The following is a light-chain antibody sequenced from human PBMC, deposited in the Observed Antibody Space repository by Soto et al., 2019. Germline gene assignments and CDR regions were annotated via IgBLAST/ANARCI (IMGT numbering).Light chain of an antibody. CDR3: CSYEGMYSYV. CDR1: SSDVGGYNY. V-gene: IGLV2-11*01. CDR2: DVS. J-gene: IGLJ1*01. Sequence: QSVLTQPRSVSGSPGQSVTISCTGTSSDVGGYNYVSWYQQHPGKAPKLMIYDVSKRPSGVPDRFSGSKSGNTASLTISGLQDDDEADYSCCSYEGMYSYVFASGT.